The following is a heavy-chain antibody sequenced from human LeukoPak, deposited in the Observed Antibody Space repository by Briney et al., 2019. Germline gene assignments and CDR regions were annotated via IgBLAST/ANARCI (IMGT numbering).Heavy chain of an antibody. CDR3: AREAGPAYCSTTSCLNWFDP. Sequence: GGSLRLSCEASRFTFSSSWMSWVRQAPGKGREWVANIKQDGSDKYYVDSVKGRFTISRDNAKNSLYLEMNSLRAEDTAVYYCAREAGPAYCSTTSCLNWFDPWGQGTLVTVSS. D-gene: IGHD2-2*01. V-gene: IGHV3-7*05. CDR2: IKQDGSDK. CDR1: RFTFSSSW. J-gene: IGHJ5*02.